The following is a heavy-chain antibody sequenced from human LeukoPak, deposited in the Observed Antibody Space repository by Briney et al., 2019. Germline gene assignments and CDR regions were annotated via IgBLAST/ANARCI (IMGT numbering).Heavy chain of an antibody. V-gene: IGHV4-4*09. D-gene: IGHD1-14*01. CDR3: ARHGPRNRNHGAWFDP. J-gene: IGHJ5*02. CDR2: IYTSGST. CDR1: GGSISSYY. Sequence: SETLSLTCTVSGGSISSYYWSWIRQPPGKGLEWIGYIYTSGSTNYNPSLKSRVTISVDTSKNQFSLKLSSVTAADTAVYYCARHGPRNRNHGAWFDPWGQGTLVTVSS.